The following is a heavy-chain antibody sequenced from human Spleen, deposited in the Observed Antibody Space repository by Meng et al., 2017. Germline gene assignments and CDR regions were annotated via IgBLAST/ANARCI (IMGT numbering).Heavy chain of an antibody. CDR1: GFSLSTSGVG. D-gene: IGHD1-26*01. Sequence: SGPTLVKPTQTLTLTCTVSGFSLSTSGVGVGWIRQPPGKALEWLALIYWDDDKRYSPSLKSRLTVTKDTSKNQVVLTMTNMDPVDTATYYCAHRREGPTTFDLWGRGTLVTVSS. CDR2: IYWDDDK. J-gene: IGHJ2*01. CDR3: AHRREGPTTFDL. V-gene: IGHV2-5*02.